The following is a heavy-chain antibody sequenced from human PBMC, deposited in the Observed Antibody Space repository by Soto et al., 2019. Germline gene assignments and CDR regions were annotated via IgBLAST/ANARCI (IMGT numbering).Heavy chain of an antibody. CDR1: GYTFSSNA. Sequence: GASVKVSCKASGYTFSSNAIHWVRQAPGQELEWMGWINGGNGYAKYSQNFQGRVTLTRDASASTTYMELSSLRSEDTAIFYCARATYTSGGSPTFAMDVWGQGTTVTVSS. V-gene: IGHV1-3*01. J-gene: IGHJ6*02. D-gene: IGHD3-10*01. CDR2: INGGNGYA. CDR3: ARATYTSGGSPTFAMDV.